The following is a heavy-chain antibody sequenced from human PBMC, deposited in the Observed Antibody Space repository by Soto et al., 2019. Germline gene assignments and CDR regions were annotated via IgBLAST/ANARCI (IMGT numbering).Heavy chain of an antibody. Sequence: PGGSLRLSCAASGFTFSSYSMNWVRQAPGKGLEWVSSISSSSSYIYYADSVKGRFTISRDNAKNSLYLQMNSLRAEDTAVYYCARELVDVEYSSSSNPSYYFDYWGQGTLVTVSS. J-gene: IGHJ4*02. CDR3: ARELVDVEYSSSSNPSYYFDY. CDR1: GFTFSSYS. D-gene: IGHD6-6*01. V-gene: IGHV3-21*01. CDR2: ISSSSSYI.